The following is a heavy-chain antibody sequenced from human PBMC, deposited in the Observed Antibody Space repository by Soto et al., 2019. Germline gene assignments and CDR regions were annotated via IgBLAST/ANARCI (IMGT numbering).Heavy chain of an antibody. J-gene: IGHJ4*02. V-gene: IGHV1-18*04. Sequence: EASVKVSCKASGSTFTSYGISWVRQAPGQGLEWMGWISAYNGNTNYAQKLQGRVTMTTDTSTSTAYMELRSLRSDDTAVYYCARTGSDYYDRFFDYWGQGTLVTVSS. CDR2: ISAYNGNT. CDR3: ARTGSDYYDRFFDY. D-gene: IGHD3-22*01. CDR1: GSTFTSYG.